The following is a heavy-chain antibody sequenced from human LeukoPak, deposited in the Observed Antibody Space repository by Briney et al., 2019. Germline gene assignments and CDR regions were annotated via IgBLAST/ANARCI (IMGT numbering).Heavy chain of an antibody. V-gene: IGHV3-49*03. Sequence: PGGSLRLSCTTSGFVFSDYAVSWFRQAPGKGLEWVGFIRKRAFGGTTEYAASVKGRFTISRDDSSSIAYLQMNSLNSEDTAVYYCTRKSFDYVDYWGQGTLVTVSS. D-gene: IGHD2/OR15-2a*01. CDR1: GFVFSDYA. J-gene: IGHJ4*02. CDR3: TRKSFDYVDY. CDR2: IRKRAFGGTT.